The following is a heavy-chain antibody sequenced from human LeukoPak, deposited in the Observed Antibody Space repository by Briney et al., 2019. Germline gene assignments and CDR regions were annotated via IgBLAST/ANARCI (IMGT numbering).Heavy chain of an antibody. CDR2: ISSSGST. V-gene: IGHV4-61*02. CDR3: ASGYNYGYGRHYYMDV. J-gene: IGHJ6*03. Sequence: KTSETLSLTCTVSGDSISSGDYYWSWIRQPAGKGLEWIGRISSSGSTNYNPSLKSRVTISVDTSKNQFSLKLNSVTAADTAVYYCASGYNYGYGRHYYMDVWAKGTTVTVSS. D-gene: IGHD5-18*01. CDR1: GDSISSGDYY.